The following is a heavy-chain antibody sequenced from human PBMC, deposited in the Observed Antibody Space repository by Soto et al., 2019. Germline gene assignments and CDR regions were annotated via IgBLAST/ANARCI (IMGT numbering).Heavy chain of an antibody. CDR1: GFTVSSNY. D-gene: IGHD1-26*01. CDR2: IYSGGST. Sequence: PVGSLRLSCAASGFTVSSNYMSWVRQAPGKGLEWVSVIYSGGSTYYADPVKGRFTISRDNSKNTLYLQMNSLRAEDTAVYYCASSGSESGWELPYYYYYGMDVWGQGTTVTVSS. J-gene: IGHJ6*02. CDR3: ASSGSESGWELPYYYYYGMDV. V-gene: IGHV3-53*01.